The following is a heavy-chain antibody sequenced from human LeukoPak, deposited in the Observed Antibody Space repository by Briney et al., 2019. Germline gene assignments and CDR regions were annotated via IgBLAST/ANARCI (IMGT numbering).Heavy chain of an antibody. V-gene: IGHV5-51*01. D-gene: IGHD1-26*01. Sequence: PGESLKISCKGSGYSFTRFWIGWVRQMPGKGLEWMGIIYPGDSDTRNSPSFQGQVTISADKSTSTAYLQWSSLKASDTAMYYCARGIVGATPYYFDYWGQGTLVTVPS. J-gene: IGHJ4*02. CDR2: IYPGDSDT. CDR1: GYSFTRFW. CDR3: ARGIVGATPYYFDY.